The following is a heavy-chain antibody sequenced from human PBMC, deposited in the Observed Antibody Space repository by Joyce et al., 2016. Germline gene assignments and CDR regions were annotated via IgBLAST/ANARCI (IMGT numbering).Heavy chain of an antibody. CDR3: ARDDKYGFDI. D-gene: IGHD3-22*01. V-gene: IGHV3-48*01. CDR1: GVTFNSYS. Sequence: EVPLVESGGGLVQPGGSLRLSCAAFGVTFNSYSFNWVRQVPGRGLEWVSYIRTDSIIYYAASVKGRFTISRDNAKNSLYLQMNSLRAEDTAVYYCARDDKYGFDIWGQGTMVTVSS. J-gene: IGHJ3*02. CDR2: IRTDSII.